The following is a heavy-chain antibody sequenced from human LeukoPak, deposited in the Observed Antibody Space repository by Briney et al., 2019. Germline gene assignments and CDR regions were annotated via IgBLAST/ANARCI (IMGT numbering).Heavy chain of an antibody. V-gene: IGHV3-7*01. CDR3: ARFSRSIPVVF. CDR1: GFSFSSFW. CDR2: IEQDGSNQ. Sequence: GGSLRLSCAASGFSFSSFWMSWVRLAPGKGLEWVANIEQDGSNQQYVDSVKGRFTISRDNAKNSLYLQMTSLRAEDTAVYYRARFSRSIPVVFWGQGTLVTVSP. D-gene: IGHD6-19*01. J-gene: IGHJ4*02.